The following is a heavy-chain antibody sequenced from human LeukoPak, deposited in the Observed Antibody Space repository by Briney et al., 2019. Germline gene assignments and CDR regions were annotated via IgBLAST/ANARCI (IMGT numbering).Heavy chain of an antibody. CDR3: ARIHRVEMPAIMYFDL. V-gene: IGHV5-51*01. Sequence: GESLKISCKGSGYSFSTYWIGWVRQMPGKGPEWMGIIYPGDSDTRYSPSFQGQVTISADKSINTAYLQWTSLKASDTAMYYCARIHRVEMPAIMYFDLWGRGTLVTVSS. D-gene: IGHD5-24*01. J-gene: IGHJ2*01. CDR2: IYPGDSDT. CDR1: GYSFSTYW.